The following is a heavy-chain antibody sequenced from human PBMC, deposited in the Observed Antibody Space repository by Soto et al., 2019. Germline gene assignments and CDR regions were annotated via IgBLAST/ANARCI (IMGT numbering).Heavy chain of an antibody. Sequence: WSSLRLSCAATGLTFSSYAMSWVRQAPGKVLERVSIITSDGRTYYADSVKGRFTISRDNSKNTVYLQMNSLRAEDTAVYYCARGLGATRSKGYYYYGMDVWGQGITVTVSS. CDR1: GLTFSSYA. CDR3: ARGLGATRSKGYYYYGMDV. V-gene: IGHV3-23*01. J-gene: IGHJ6*02. D-gene: IGHD1-26*01. CDR2: ITSDGRT.